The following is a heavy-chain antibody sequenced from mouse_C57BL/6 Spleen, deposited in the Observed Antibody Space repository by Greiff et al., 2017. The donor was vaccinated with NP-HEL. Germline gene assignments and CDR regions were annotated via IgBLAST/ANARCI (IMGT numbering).Heavy chain of an antibody. Sequence: VKVVESGPELVKPGASVKISCKASGYAFSSSWMNWVKQRPGKGLEWIGRIYPGDGDTNYNGKFKGKATLTADKSSSTAYMQLSSLTSEDSAVYFCATAQARAMDYWGQGTSVTVSS. CDR1: GYAFSSSW. D-gene: IGHD3-2*02. CDR3: ATAQARAMDY. CDR2: IYPGDGDT. V-gene: IGHV1-82*01. J-gene: IGHJ4*01.